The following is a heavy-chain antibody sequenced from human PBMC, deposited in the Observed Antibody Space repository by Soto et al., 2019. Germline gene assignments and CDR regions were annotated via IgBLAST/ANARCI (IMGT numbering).Heavy chain of an antibody. Sequence: QVQLQESGPGLVKPSETLSLTCTVSGDSIKHYYWNWIRQPPGKGLEWIGYIYYSGATNYNPSLKTRVTISKNQFSLKLTSVPAADTAVYYCVRGETKAHFDSWGQGILVTVSS. CDR1: GDSIKHYY. CDR3: VRGETKAHFDS. V-gene: IGHV4-59*01. CDR2: IYYSGAT. D-gene: IGHD3-16*01. J-gene: IGHJ4*02.